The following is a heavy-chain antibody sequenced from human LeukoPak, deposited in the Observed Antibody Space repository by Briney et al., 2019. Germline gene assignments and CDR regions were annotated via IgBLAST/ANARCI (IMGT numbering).Heavy chain of an antibody. CDR2: INHSGST. CDR1: GGSFSGYY. V-gene: IGHV4-34*01. CDR3: ARGVYYGSGSYYLNY. J-gene: IGHJ4*02. Sequence: SKTLSLTCAVYGGSFSGYYWSWIRQPPGKGLEWIGEINHSGSTNYNPSLKSRVTISVDTSKNQFSLKLSSVTAADTAVYYCARGVYYGSGSYYLNYWGQGTLVTVSS. D-gene: IGHD3-10*01.